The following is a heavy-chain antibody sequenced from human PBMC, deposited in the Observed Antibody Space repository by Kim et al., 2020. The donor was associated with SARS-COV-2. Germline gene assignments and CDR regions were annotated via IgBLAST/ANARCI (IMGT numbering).Heavy chain of an antibody. CDR3: ARRASITMIVVVYNWFDP. CDR1: GYTFTGYY. J-gene: IGHJ5*02. D-gene: IGHD3-22*01. Sequence: ASVKVSCKASGYTFTGYYMHWVRQAPGQGLEWMGWINPNSGGTNYAQKFQGRVTMTRDTSISTAYMELSRLRSDDTAVYYCARRASITMIVVVYNWFDPWGQGXLVTVSS. CDR2: INPNSGGT. V-gene: IGHV1-2*02.